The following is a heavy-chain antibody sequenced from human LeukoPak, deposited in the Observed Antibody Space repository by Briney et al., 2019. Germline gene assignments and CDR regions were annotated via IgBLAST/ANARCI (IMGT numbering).Heavy chain of an antibody. V-gene: IGHV3-30*03. D-gene: IGHD2-21*01. CDR3: ARDFFPIVDSTWYEIGY. CDR2: ISYDGYDK. CDR1: GFTFSSFG. J-gene: IGHJ4*02. Sequence: GRSLRLSCSVSGFTFSSFGMYWVRQAPGKGLEWVTLISYDGYDKSYADSVRGRFTISRDNSRNTLYLQMDSLRSEDTAVYYCARDFFPIVDSTWYEIGYWGQGTLVTVSS.